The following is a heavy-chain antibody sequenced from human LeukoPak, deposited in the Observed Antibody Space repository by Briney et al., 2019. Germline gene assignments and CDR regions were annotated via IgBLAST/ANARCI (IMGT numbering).Heavy chain of an antibody. V-gene: IGHV4-61*01. J-gene: IGHJ4*02. Sequence: SETLSLTCTVSGGSVSSGSYHWSWIRQPPGKGLEWIGYISYSGSTNYNPSLKSRLTMSVDRSKNQFSLKLSSVTAADTAVYYCATDRLYRGYSYGFDYWGQGTLVTVSS. D-gene: IGHD5-18*01. CDR2: ISYSGST. CDR3: ATDRLYRGYSYGFDY. CDR1: GGSVSSGSYH.